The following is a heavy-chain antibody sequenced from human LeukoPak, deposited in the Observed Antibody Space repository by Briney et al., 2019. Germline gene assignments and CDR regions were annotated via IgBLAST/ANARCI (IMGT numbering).Heavy chain of an antibody. J-gene: IGHJ4*02. CDR2: IYYSGST. CDR1: GFNFRSNW. V-gene: IGHV4-4*02. D-gene: IGHD6-6*01. Sequence: PGGSLRLSCVVSGFNFRSNWMSWVRQPPGKGLEWIGNIYYSGSTYYNPSLKSRVTISVDTSKDQFSLKLSSVTAADTAVYYCARGPRDTYSSSSFPNWSQGTLVTVSS. CDR3: ARGPRDTYSSSSFPN.